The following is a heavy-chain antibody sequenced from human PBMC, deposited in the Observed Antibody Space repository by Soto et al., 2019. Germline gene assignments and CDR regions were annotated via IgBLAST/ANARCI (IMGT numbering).Heavy chain of an antibody. V-gene: IGHV3-74*01. CDR2: INSDGSHT. Sequence: DVQLVESGGGVVQPGGSLRLSCAASGLSFNIYWMHWVRQVPGKGLVWLARINSDGSHTIYVDSVKGRFTISRDTAKNTVCLPMDSLRDEDTGVYYCAGGMAGLDVWGQGTTVTVSS. J-gene: IGHJ6*02. CDR1: GLSFNIYW. CDR3: AGGMAGLDV.